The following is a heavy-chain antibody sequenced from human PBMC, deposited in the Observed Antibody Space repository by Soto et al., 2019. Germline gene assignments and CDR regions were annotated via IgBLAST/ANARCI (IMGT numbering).Heavy chain of an antibody. CDR2: ISGSGGST. J-gene: IGHJ6*02. V-gene: IGHV3-23*01. CDR3: AKGGGDYYGMDV. D-gene: IGHD3-10*01. Sequence: PGGTLSLSCAASGFTFSSSAMSWVRPAPGRGLEWVSAISGSGGSTYYADSVKGRFTISRDNSKNTLYLQMNSLRAEDTAVYYCAKGGGDYYGMDVWGQGTTVTVSS. CDR1: GFTFSSSA.